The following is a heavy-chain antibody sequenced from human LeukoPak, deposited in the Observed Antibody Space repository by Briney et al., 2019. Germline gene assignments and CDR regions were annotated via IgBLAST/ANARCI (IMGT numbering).Heavy chain of an antibody. CDR3: AGLKGGATRYYFDY. CDR2: ISSSSSYI. D-gene: IGHD1-26*01. J-gene: IGHJ4*02. V-gene: IGHV3-21*04. Sequence: GGSLRLSCAASGFIFSSYSMNWVRQAPGKGLEWVSSISSSSSYIYYADSVKGRFTISRDNGKNSLYLQMNSLRAEDTAVYYCAGLKGGATRYYFDYWGQGTLVTVSS. CDR1: GFIFSSYS.